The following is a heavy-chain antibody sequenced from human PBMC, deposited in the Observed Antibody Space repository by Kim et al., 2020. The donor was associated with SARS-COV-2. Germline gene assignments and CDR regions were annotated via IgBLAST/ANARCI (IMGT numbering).Heavy chain of an antibody. CDR1: GFTFSSYA. Sequence: GGSLRLSCAASGFTFSSYAMNWVRQAPGKGLEWVSAISGSGSSTYYADSVKGRFTISRDNSKNTLYLQMKSLRAGDTAVYFCAKDITMVRGGYFDYWGQGTLVTVSS. D-gene: IGHD3-10*01. J-gene: IGHJ4*02. V-gene: IGHV3-23*01. CDR2: ISGSGSST. CDR3: AKDITMVRGGYFDY.